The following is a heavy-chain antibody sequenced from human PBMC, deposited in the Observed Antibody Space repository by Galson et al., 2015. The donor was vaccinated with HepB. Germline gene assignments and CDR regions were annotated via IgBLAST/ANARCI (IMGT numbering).Heavy chain of an antibody. D-gene: IGHD5-18*01. Sequence: SVKVSCKASGYTFTSYGISWVRQAPGQGLEWMGWISAYNGNTNYAQKLQGRVTMTTDTSTSTAYMELRSLRSDDTAVYYCARVPKPTAMVKYYYYGMDVWGQGTTVTVSS. CDR2: ISAYNGNT. CDR1: GYTFTSYG. J-gene: IGHJ6*02. V-gene: IGHV1-18*04. CDR3: ARVPKPTAMVKYYYYGMDV.